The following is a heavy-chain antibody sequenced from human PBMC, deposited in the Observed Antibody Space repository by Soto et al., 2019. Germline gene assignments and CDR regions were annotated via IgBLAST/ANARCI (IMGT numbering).Heavy chain of an antibody. D-gene: IGHD2-8*01. J-gene: IGHJ5*02. CDR2: VSGSERST. Sequence: HPGGSLRLSGAASGFTFSSYAMSWVRKAPGKGLEWFSVVSGSERSTYYADSVKGRFTISRDNSKNTLYLQMNTLRADDTAVYYCAKGGTRYCSSGVCYSDWCEPWGQRTLVTVAS. CDR1: GFTFSSYA. CDR3: AKGGTRYCSSGVCYSDWCEP. V-gene: IGHV3-23*01.